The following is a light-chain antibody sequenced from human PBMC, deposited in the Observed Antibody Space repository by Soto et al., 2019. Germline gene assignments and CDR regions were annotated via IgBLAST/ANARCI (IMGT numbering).Light chain of an antibody. J-gene: IGKJ1*01. Sequence: EIVMTQSPATLPVSPGERATLSCRASQSVSSNLAWYQQKPGQAPRLLIYGASTRATGIPARFSGSGSGTEFTLTICSLQSEDFAVYYCQQYNNWWTFGQGTKVDIK. CDR2: GAS. CDR3: QQYNNWWT. CDR1: QSVSSN. V-gene: IGKV3-15*01.